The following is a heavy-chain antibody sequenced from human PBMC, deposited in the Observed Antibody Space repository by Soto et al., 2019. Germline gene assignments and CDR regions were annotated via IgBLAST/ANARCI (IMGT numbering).Heavy chain of an antibody. CDR1: GFTFSRYW. J-gene: IGHJ5*02. CDR2: INIEGTSA. V-gene: IGHV3-74*01. CDR3: AAGLLPRISGTTLNP. Sequence: EVQVVESGGGLVQPGGSLRLSCAASGFTFSRYWMHWVRQVPGKGLVWVSRINIEGTSATYADSVKGRFTISRDNARNTLFLQMNSRRAEDSAVYYCAAGLLPRISGTTLNPWGQGTLVIVSS. D-gene: IGHD1-7*01.